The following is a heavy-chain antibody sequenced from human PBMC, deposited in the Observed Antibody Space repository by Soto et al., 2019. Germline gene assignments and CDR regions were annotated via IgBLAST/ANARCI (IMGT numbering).Heavy chain of an antibody. CDR2: ISWNTHRL. V-gene: IGHV3-9*01. CDR3: AKDRARGRFRESPFNI. D-gene: IGHD3-10*01. Sequence: EVQLVESGGGLVQPGRSLRLSCAASGFTFDDYAMHWVRQAPGKGLEWVSGISWNTHRLAYADSVEGRFTISRDNAKNSLYLQMNSLRTEDTALYYCAKDRARGRFRESPFNIWGKGTMVTVSS. J-gene: IGHJ3*02. CDR1: GFTFDDYA.